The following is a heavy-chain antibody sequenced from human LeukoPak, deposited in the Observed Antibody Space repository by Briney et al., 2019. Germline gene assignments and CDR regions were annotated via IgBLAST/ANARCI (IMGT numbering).Heavy chain of an antibody. V-gene: IGHV4-34*01. Sequence: SETLSLSCAVYGGSFSGYYWSWIRQPPGKGLEWIGEINHSGSTNYNPSHKSRVTISVDTSKNQFSLKLRSVTAADTAVYYCARKEGGQLVNTRRWFDPWGQGTLVTVSS. CDR3: ARKEGGQLVNTRRWFDP. D-gene: IGHD6-13*01. CDR2: INHSGST. J-gene: IGHJ5*02. CDR1: GGSFSGYY.